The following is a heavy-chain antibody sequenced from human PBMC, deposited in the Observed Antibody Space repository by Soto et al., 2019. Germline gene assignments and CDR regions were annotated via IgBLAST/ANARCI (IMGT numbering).Heavy chain of an antibody. D-gene: IGHD1-20*01. CDR1: GGSISSSSYY. CDR3: ARQARYKWKANNWFAP. V-gene: IGHV4-39*01. J-gene: IGHJ5*02. CDR2: IYYSGST. Sequence: SETLSLTCTVSGGSISSSSYYWGWIRHPPGKGLEWIGSIYYSGSTYYNPSLKSRVTISVDTSKNQFSLKLSSVTAADTAVYYCARQARYKWKANNWFAPWGKGNLVTVSS.